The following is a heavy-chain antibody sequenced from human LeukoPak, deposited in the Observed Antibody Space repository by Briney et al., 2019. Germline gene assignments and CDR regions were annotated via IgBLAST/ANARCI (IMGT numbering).Heavy chain of an antibody. Sequence: SETLSLTCAVYGGSFSGYYWSWIRQPPGKGLEWIGEINHSGSTNYNPSLKSRVTISVDTSKNQFSLKLSSVTAADTAVYYCARPAAHSPYDYWGQGTLVTVSS. CDR1: GGSFSGYY. J-gene: IGHJ4*02. CDR2: INHSGST. D-gene: IGHD2-21*01. CDR3: ARPAAHSPYDY. V-gene: IGHV4-34*01.